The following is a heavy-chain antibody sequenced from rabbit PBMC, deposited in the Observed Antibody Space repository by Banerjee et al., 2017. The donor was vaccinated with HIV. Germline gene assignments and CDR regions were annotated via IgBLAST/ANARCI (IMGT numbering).Heavy chain of an antibody. CDR2: IYAGSSGST. CDR1: GFSFSSSYC. D-gene: IGHD6-1*01. J-gene: IGHJ4*01. V-gene: IGHV1S40*01. CDR3: ARDNTGYAGYGYPTGVNL. Sequence: QSLEESGGDLVKPGASLTLTCTASGFSFSSSYCMCWVRQAPGKGLEWIACIYAGSSGSTYDASWAKGRFTISKTSSTTVTLQMTSLTAADTATYFCARDNTGYAGYGYPTGVNLWGPGTLVTVS.